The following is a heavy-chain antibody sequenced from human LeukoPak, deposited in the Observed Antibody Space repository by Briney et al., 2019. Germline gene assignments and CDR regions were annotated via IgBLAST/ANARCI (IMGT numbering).Heavy chain of an antibody. CDR3: ARAYSSSWYLLGPFGD. J-gene: IGHJ4*02. V-gene: IGHV3-11*01. Sequence: GGSLRLSCAASGFTFSDYYMSWIRQAPGKGLEWVSYISSSGSTIYYADSVKGRFTISRDNAKNSLYLKMNSLRAEDTAVYYCARAYSSSWYLLGPFGDWGQGTLVTVSS. D-gene: IGHD6-13*01. CDR1: GFTFSDYY. CDR2: ISSSGSTI.